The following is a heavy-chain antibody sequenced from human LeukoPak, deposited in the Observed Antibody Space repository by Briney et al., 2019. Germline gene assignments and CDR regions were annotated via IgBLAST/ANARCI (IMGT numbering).Heavy chain of an antibody. V-gene: IGHV3-23*01. CDR3: VKHSAPVLAAARFDY. CDR1: GFTFSSYA. Sequence: GGSLRLSCAASGFTFSSYAMSWVRQAPGKGLEWVSVISGSGTNTYYADSVKGRFTISRDNSKNILYLQMNSLRAEDTALYYCVKHSAPVLAAARFDYWGQGNLVTVSS. D-gene: IGHD2-2*01. J-gene: IGHJ4*02. CDR2: ISGSGTNT.